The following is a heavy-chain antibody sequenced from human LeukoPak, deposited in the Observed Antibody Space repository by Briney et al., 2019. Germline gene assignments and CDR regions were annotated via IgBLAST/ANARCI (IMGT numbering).Heavy chain of an antibody. Sequence: PGGSLRLSCAASGFTFSSYGMHWVRQAPGKGLEWVGFIRYDGSNKYYADSVKGRFTISRDISKNTLYLQMNSLRAEDTAVYYCAKDPHGYSIPWYFDYWGQGTLVTVSS. CDR2: IRYDGSNK. D-gene: IGHD6-13*01. CDR1: GFTFSSYG. CDR3: AKDPHGYSIPWYFDY. J-gene: IGHJ4*02. V-gene: IGHV3-30*02.